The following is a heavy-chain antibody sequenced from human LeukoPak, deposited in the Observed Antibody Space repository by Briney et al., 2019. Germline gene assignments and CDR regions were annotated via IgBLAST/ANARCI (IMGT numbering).Heavy chain of an antibody. J-gene: IGHJ4*02. CDR1: GYTFTSYY. Sequence: ASVKVSCKASGYTFTSYYMHWVRQAPGQGLEWMGIINPSGGSTSYAQKFQGRVTMARDTSTSTVYMELSSLRSEDTVVYYCARVRVGFGDYWGQGTLVTVSS. D-gene: IGHD1-26*01. V-gene: IGHV1-46*01. CDR2: INPSGGST. CDR3: ARVRVGFGDY.